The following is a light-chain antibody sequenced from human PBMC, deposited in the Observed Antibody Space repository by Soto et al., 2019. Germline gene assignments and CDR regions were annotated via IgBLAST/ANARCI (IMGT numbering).Light chain of an antibody. CDR3: QPYNRWPPWT. CDR1: QSVSSN. CDR2: GVS. Sequence: EIVMTQSPATLSVSPGERVTLSCRASQSVSSNLAWYQQKPGQAPSLLMYGVSTRATGIPARFSGSGSGTEFTLTISSLQSEDFAVYYCQPYNRWPPWTFGQGTKVEIK. J-gene: IGKJ1*01. V-gene: IGKV3-15*01.